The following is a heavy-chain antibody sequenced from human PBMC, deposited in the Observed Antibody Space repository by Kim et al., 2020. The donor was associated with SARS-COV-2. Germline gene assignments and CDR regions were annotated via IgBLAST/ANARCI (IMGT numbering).Heavy chain of an antibody. D-gene: IGHD3-3*01. V-gene: IGHV4-61*01. CDR3: ARAPNDFWSGYPYYYDY. Sequence: SETLSLTCTVSGGSVRSGIYFWSWIRQPPGKGLEWIGYIYYSGSTNYNPSLKSRVTMSVDTSKNQLSLKVRSVTAADTAVYYCARAPNDFWSGYPYYYDYWGQGTLVTVSS. J-gene: IGHJ4*02. CDR1: GGSVRSGIYF. CDR2: IYYSGST.